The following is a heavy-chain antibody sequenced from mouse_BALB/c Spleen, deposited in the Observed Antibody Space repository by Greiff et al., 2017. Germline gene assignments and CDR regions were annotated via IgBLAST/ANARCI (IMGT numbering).Heavy chain of an antibody. CDR2: ISYSGST. J-gene: IGHJ3*01. CDR3: ARLYYGSSAWFAY. D-gene: IGHD1-1*01. V-gene: IGHV3-8*02. CDR1: GDSITSGY. Sequence: DVKLQESGPSLVKPSQTLSLTCSVTGDSITSGYWNWIRKFPGNKLEYMGYISYSGSTYYNPSLKSRISITRDTSKNQYYLQLNSVTTEDTATYYCARLYYGSSAWFAYWGQGTLVTVSA.